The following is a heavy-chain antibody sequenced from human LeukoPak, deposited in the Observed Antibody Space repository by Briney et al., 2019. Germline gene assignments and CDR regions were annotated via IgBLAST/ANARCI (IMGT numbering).Heavy chain of an antibody. CDR2: IDPSDSYT. CDR3: ARLVRTGYYYYYGMDV. V-gene: IGHV5-10-1*01. Sequence: GESLKISCKGSGYSFTSYWISWVRQMPGKGLEWMGRIDPSDSYTNYSPSFQGHVTISADKSNSTAYLQWSSLKASDTAMYYCARLVRTGYYYYYGMDVWGKGTTVTVSS. CDR1: GYSFTSYW. D-gene: IGHD3-10*01. J-gene: IGHJ6*04.